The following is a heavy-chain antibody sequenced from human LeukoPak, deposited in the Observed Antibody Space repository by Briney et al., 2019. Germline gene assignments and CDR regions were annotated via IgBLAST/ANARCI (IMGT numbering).Heavy chain of an antibody. CDR1: GFTFSDTW. D-gene: IGHD3-10*02. Sequence: GGSLRLSCAASGFTFSDTWMHWVRQAPGEGLVWVSRIRSDGSDTRYAESVKGRFTISRDNAKNTLYRQMNSLRAEDTAVHYCAELGITMIGGVWGKGTTVTISS. CDR2: IRSDGSDT. J-gene: IGHJ6*04. V-gene: IGHV3-74*01. CDR3: AELGITMIGGV.